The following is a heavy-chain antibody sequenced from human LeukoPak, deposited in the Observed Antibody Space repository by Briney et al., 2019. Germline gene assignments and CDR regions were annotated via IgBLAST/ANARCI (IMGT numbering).Heavy chain of an antibody. Sequence: GGSLRLSCAASGFTVSSTYMSWVRQAPGKGLEWVSTISGSGGSTYYADSVKGRFTISRDNSKNTLYLQMNSLRAEDTAVYYCAKGSCSTTSCYVDYWGQGTLVTVSS. V-gene: IGHV3-23*01. D-gene: IGHD2-2*01. CDR1: GFTVSSTY. J-gene: IGHJ4*02. CDR3: AKGSCSTTSCYVDY. CDR2: ISGSGGST.